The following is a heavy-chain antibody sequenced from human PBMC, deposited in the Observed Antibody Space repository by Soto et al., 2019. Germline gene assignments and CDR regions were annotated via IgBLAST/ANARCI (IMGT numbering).Heavy chain of an antibody. V-gene: IGHV3-30*18. J-gene: IGHJ6*02. Sequence: QVQLVESGGGVVQPGRSLRLSCAASGFTFSSYGMHWVRQAPGKGLEWVAVISYDGSNKYYADSVKGRFNISRDNSKNTLYLQMNSLRAEDTAVYYCAKASTRYGDYGYYGMDVWGQGTTVTVSS. CDR1: GFTFSSYG. CDR3: AKASTRYGDYGYYGMDV. D-gene: IGHD4-17*01. CDR2: ISYDGSNK.